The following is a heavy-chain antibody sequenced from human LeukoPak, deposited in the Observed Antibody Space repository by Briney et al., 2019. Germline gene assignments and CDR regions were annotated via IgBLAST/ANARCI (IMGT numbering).Heavy chain of an antibody. CDR2: ISSSSSYI. V-gene: IGHV3-21*05. CDR3: ARDHYYDSSGYYYL. D-gene: IGHD3-22*01. Sequence: GGSLRLSCAASGFTFSSYGMSWVRQAPGKGLEWVSYISSSSSYIYYADSVKGRFTISRDNAKNSLYLQMNSLRAEDTAVYYCARDHYYDSSGYYYLWGQGTLVTVSS. CDR1: GFTFSSYG. J-gene: IGHJ4*02.